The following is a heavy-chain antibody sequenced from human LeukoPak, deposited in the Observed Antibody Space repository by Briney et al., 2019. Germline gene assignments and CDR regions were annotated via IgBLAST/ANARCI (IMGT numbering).Heavy chain of an antibody. Sequence: GGSLRLSCAASGFTFSSYEMNWVRQAPGKGLEWVSYISSSGSTRYYADSVKGRFTISRDNAKNSLYLQINSLRAEDTALYYCARDSGITLLRGVIDYWGQGTLVTVSS. CDR1: GFTFSSYE. J-gene: IGHJ4*02. CDR3: ARDSGITLLRGVIDY. D-gene: IGHD3-10*01. CDR2: ISSSGSTR. V-gene: IGHV3-48*03.